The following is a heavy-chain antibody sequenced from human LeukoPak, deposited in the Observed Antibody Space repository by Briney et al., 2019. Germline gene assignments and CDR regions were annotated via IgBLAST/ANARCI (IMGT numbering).Heavy chain of an antibody. CDR2: ISGADGST. J-gene: IGHJ3*02. Sequence: GGSLRLSCAASGAASGFTVSSYAMNWVRQAPGKGLEWVSAISGADGSTYYADSVKGRFTISRDNSRNTLYLQMNSLRAEDTAVYYCARDSGWYRPDAFDIWGQGTMVTVSS. V-gene: IGHV3-23*01. D-gene: IGHD6-19*01. CDR1: GFTVSSYA. CDR3: ARDSGWYRPDAFDI.